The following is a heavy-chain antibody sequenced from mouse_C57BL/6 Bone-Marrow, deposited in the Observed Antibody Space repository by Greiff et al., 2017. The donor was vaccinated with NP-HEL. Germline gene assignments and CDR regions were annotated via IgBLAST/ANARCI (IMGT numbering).Heavy chain of an antibody. J-gene: IGHJ4*01. D-gene: IGHD5-5*01. CDR3: ARSAYLYAMDY. CDR2: INPSSGYT. V-gene: IGHV1-4*01. CDR1: GYTFTSYT. Sequence: QVHVKQSGAELARPGASVKMSCKASGYTFTSYTMHWVKQRPGQGLEWIGYINPSSGYTKYNQKFKDKATLTADKSSSTAYMQLSSLTSEDSAVYYCARSAYLYAMDYWGQGTSVTVSS.